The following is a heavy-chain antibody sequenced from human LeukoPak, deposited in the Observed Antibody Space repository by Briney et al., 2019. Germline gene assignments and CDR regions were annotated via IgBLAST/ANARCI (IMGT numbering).Heavy chain of an antibody. CDR2: ISGSGGST. D-gene: IGHD2-21*02. Sequence: GGSLRLSCAASGFTFSSYTMSWVRQAPGKRLEWVSAISGSGGSTYYAGSVKGRFTISRDNSKNTLYLQMNSLRAEDTAVYYCAKALRDLREYWGQGTLVTVSS. CDR3: AKALRDLREY. J-gene: IGHJ4*02. CDR1: GFTFSSYT. V-gene: IGHV3-23*01.